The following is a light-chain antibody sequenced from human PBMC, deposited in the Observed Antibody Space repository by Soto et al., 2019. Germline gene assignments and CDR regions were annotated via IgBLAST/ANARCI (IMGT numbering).Light chain of an antibody. J-gene: IGKJ5*01. V-gene: IGKV3D-15*01. CDR1: QSVSSN. Sequence: EKVMTQAPATPSVSPGERATLSCRASQSVSSNLAWYQQKPGQAPRLLIYGASSRATGIPDRFSGSGSGTEFTLTISRLEPEDFAVYYCQQYDKWISITFGQGTRLEIK. CDR3: QQYDKWISIT. CDR2: GAS.